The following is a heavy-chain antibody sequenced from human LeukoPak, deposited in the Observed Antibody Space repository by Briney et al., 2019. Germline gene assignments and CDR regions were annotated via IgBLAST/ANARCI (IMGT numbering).Heavy chain of an antibody. CDR2: IDPGDSET. Sequence: GESLKISCKGSGFSFTSYWIGWVRQMPGKGLECVGIIDPGDSETRYSPSFQGQVTISVDKSMSTAYLQWSSLQASDTAVYYCATFPSSSSLRGDHWGRGTLVTVSS. V-gene: IGHV5-51*01. CDR1: GFSFTSYW. J-gene: IGHJ4*02. D-gene: IGHD2-2*01. CDR3: ATFPSSSSLRGDH.